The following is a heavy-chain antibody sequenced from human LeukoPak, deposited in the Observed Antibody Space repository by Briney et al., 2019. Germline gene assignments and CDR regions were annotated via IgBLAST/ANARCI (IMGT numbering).Heavy chain of an antibody. CDR3: ARALLLWSVGGAFDI. CDR1: GYTFTGYY. CDR2: INTNTGNP. D-gene: IGHD3-10*01. Sequence: GASVKVSCKASGYTFTGYYMHWVRQAPGQGLEWMGWINTNTGNPTYAQGFTGRFVFSLDTSVSTAYLQISSLKAEDTAVYYCARALLLWSVGGAFDIWGQGTMVTVSS. V-gene: IGHV7-4-1*02. J-gene: IGHJ3*02.